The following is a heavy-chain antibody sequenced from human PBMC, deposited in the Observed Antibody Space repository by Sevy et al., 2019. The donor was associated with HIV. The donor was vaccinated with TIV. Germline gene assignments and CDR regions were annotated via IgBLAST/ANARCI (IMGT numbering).Heavy chain of an antibody. CDR2: IDWDDDK. V-gene: IGHV2-70*01. D-gene: IGHD6-13*01. J-gene: IGHJ6*02. CDR1: GFSLSTSGMC. CDR3: ARMRIAAAGMAYYYYGMDV. Sequence: SGPTLVKPTQTLTLTCTFSGFSLSTSGMCVSWIRQPPGKALEWLALIDWDDDKYYSTSLKTRLTISKDTSKNQVVLTMTHMDPVDTATYYCARMRIAAAGMAYYYYGMDVWGQGTTVTVSS.